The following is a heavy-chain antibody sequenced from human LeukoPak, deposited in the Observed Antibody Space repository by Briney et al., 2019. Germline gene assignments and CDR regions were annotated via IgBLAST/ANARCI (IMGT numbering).Heavy chain of an antibody. CDR3: ARDDTYYDSSGYYVY. V-gene: IGHV3-30-3*01. CDR2: ISYDGSNK. CDR1: GFTFSSYA. J-gene: IGHJ4*02. D-gene: IGHD3-22*01. Sequence: GGYLRLSCAASGFTFSSYAMHWVRQAPGKGLERVAVISYDGSNKYYADSVKGRFTISRDNSKNTLYLQMNSLRAEDTAVYYCARDDTYYDSSGYYVYWGQGTLVTVSS.